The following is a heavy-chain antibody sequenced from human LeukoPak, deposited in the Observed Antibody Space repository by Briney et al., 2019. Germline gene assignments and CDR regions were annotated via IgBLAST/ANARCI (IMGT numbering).Heavy chain of an antibody. CDR2: FVPEDAET. CDR3: ATHTIVGVVTYGFPI. J-gene: IGHJ3*02. Sequence: ASVKVSCKLSGYTGIELSMNWVRQAPGKGLEWLGGFVPEDAETVYAQKFQGRVTMTEDTSTDTAYMELSRLTSEDTAVYYCATHTIVGVVTYGFPILGRGTLVTVSS. V-gene: IGHV1-24*01. CDR1: GYTGIELS. D-gene: IGHD3-3*01.